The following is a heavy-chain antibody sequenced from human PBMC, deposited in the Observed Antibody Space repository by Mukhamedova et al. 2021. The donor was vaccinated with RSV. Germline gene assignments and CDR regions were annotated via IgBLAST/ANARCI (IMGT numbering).Heavy chain of an antibody. CDR3: ARDPRYYFDY. J-gene: IGHJ4*02. V-gene: IGHV3-7*03. Sequence: GKGLEWVANIKQDGSEKYYVDSVKGRFTIPRDNAKNSLYLQMNSLRAEDTAVYYCARDPRYYFDYWGQGPLVTAS. CDR2: IKQDGSEK.